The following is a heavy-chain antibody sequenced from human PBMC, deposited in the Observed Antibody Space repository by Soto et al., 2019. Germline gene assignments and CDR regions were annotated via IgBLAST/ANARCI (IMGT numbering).Heavy chain of an antibody. CDR2: MSHSGVSI. CDR1: GFTFSSCI. J-gene: IGHJ4*02. CDR3: AKEDSSGWHYFDY. D-gene: IGHD6-19*01. Sequence: EVQLLESGGGLVQSGGSLRLSCAASGFTFSSCIMSWVRQAPGKGLEWVSSMSHSGVSIYYAESVKGRFTISRDNSKNTLYLQVTSLRAEDTAVYYCAKEDSSGWHYFDYWGQGTLVTVSS. V-gene: IGHV3-23*01.